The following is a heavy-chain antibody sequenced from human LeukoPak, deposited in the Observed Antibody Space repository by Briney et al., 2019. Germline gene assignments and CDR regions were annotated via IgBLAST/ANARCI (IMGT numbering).Heavy chain of an antibody. CDR2: IKQDGSEK. CDR1: GFTFSSYA. CDR3: ARDLNDNWNPEACFDY. Sequence: GGSLRLSCAASGFTFSSYAMSWVRQAPGKGLEWVANIKQDGSEKYYVDSVKGRFTISRDNAKNSLYLQMNSLRAEDTAVYYCARDLNDNWNPEACFDYWGQGTLVTVSS. V-gene: IGHV3-7*01. D-gene: IGHD1-1*01. J-gene: IGHJ4*02.